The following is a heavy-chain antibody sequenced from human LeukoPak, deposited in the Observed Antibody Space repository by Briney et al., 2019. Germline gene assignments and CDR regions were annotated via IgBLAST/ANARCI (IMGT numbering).Heavy chain of an antibody. J-gene: IGHJ4*02. CDR1: GGSISSGGYY. D-gene: IGHD5-18*01. Sequence: PSETLSLTCTVSGGSISSGGYYWSWIRQPPGKGLEWIGYIYHSGSTYYNPPLKSRVTISVDRSKNQFSLKLSSVTAADTAVYYCARVDLGDTAMDFDYWGQGTLVTVSS. V-gene: IGHV4-30-2*01. CDR3: ARVDLGDTAMDFDY. CDR2: IYHSGST.